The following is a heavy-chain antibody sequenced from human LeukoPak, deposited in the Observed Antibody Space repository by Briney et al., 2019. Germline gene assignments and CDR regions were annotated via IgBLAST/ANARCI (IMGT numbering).Heavy chain of an antibody. D-gene: IGHD3-10*01. CDR3: ARDGENWFDP. CDR2: IIPILGIA. Sequence: ASVKVSCKASGGTFSSYAISWVRLAPGQGLEWMGRIIPILGIANYAQKFQGRVTITADKSTSTAYMELSSLRSEDTAVYYCARDGENWFDPWGQGTLVTVSS. V-gene: IGHV1-69*04. CDR1: GGTFSSYA. J-gene: IGHJ5*02.